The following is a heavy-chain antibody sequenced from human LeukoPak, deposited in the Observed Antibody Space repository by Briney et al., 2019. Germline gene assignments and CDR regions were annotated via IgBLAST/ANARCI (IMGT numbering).Heavy chain of an antibody. J-gene: IGHJ6*03. CDR3: ARLITDYYYMDV. V-gene: IGHV5-51*01. D-gene: IGHD3-16*01. CDR1: GYTFTRHW. Sequence: GESLKISCQGSGYTFTRHWIGWVRQMPGKGLEWMGIIYPGDSDTTYSPSFQGQVTISADMSISTAYLQWSSLKASDTAMYYCARLITDYYYMDVWGKGTTVTGSS. CDR2: IYPGDSDT.